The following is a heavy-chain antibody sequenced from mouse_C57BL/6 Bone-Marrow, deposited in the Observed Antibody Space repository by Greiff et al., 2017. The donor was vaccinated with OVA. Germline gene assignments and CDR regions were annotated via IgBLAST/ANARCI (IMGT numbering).Heavy chain of an antibody. J-gene: IGHJ2*01. D-gene: IGHD1-1*01. Sequence: VQLQQPGAELVKPGASVKLSCKASGYTFTSYWMHWVKQRPGQGLEWIGMIHPNSGSTNYNEKFKSKATLTVDKSSSTAYMRLSSLTSEDSAVYYCAREHYYGSSWDYFDYWGQGTTLTVSS. CDR2: IHPNSGST. CDR1: GYTFTSYW. CDR3: AREHYYGSSWDYFDY. V-gene: IGHV1-64*01.